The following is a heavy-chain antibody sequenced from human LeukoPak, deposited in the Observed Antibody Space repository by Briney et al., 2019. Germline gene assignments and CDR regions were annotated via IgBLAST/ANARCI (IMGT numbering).Heavy chain of an antibody. CDR1: GFTFDRFT. Sequence: GGSLRLSCAASGFTFDRFTIHWVRQAPGKGLEWVSYISSSSSTIYYADSVKGRFTISRDNAKNSLYLQMNSLRAEDTAVYYCARAVVYYYDSSGFPIDYWGQGTLVTVSS. CDR2: ISSSSSTI. CDR3: ARAVVYYYDSSGFPIDY. J-gene: IGHJ4*02. D-gene: IGHD3-22*01. V-gene: IGHV3-48*01.